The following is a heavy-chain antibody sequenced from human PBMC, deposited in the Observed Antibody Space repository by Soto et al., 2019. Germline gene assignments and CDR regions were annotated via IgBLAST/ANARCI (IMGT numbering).Heavy chain of an antibody. CDR3: AKDPPPYYDFWRGYYSEDY. Sequence: GGSLRLSCAASGFTFSSYAMSWVRQAPGKGLEWVSAISGSGGSTYYADSVKGRFTIARDNSKNTLYPQMNSLRAEDTAVYYCAKDPPPYYDFWRGYYSEDYWGQGTLVTVSS. D-gene: IGHD3-3*01. J-gene: IGHJ4*02. CDR2: ISGSGGST. CDR1: GFTFSSYA. V-gene: IGHV3-23*01.